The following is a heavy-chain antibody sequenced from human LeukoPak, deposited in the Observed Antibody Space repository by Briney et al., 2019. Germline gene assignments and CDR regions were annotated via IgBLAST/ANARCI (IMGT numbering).Heavy chain of an antibody. V-gene: IGHV4-30-4*01. J-gene: IGHJ3*02. D-gene: IGHD2-8*02. CDR2: MPYNGGA. CDR3: ARVVNVAAGSDGFDI. CDR1: GDSITSSNFF. Sequence: SETLSLTCTVSGDSITSSNFFWSWIRQPPGGDLEWIGNMPYNGGASYNPSLRSRTTISLDTSKNEFSLRLTSVTAPDTAIYYCARVVNVAAGSDGFDIWGPGTMVTVSP.